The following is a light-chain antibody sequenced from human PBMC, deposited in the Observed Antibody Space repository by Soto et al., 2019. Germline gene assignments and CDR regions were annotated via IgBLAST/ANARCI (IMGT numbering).Light chain of an antibody. Sequence: QSALTQPPSVSGAPGQRVTISCTGNSSNIGAGYDVHWYQHLPGTAPKLLIYGNSNRPSGVPDRFSGSKSGTSASLAITGLQAEDEADYYCQSYDGSLSGFHVFGTGTKVTVL. CDR1: SSNIGAGYD. CDR3: QSYDGSLSGFHV. CDR2: GNS. J-gene: IGLJ1*01. V-gene: IGLV1-40*01.